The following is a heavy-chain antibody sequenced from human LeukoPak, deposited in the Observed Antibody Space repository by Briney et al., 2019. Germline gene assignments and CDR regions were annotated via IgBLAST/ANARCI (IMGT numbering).Heavy chain of an antibody. CDR2: IKSDGSTT. J-gene: IGHJ4*02. CDR1: GFTFSSYW. Sequence: GGSLRLSCAASGFTFSSYWMHWVRQAPGKGLVWVSRIKSDGSTTTYADSVKGRFTISRDNAKNTLYLQMNSLRAEDTAVYYCARVVDTHFDYWGQGALVTVSS. D-gene: IGHD5-18*01. CDR3: ARVVDTHFDY. V-gene: IGHV3-74*01.